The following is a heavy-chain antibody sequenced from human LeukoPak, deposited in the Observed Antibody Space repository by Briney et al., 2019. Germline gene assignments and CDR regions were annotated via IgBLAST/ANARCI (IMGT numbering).Heavy chain of an antibody. CDR3: ARVLPYGGNSIDY. CDR1: GGSISSYY. V-gene: IGHV4-59*01. J-gene: IGHJ4*02. CDR2: IYYSGST. D-gene: IGHD4-23*01. Sequence: SETLSLTCTVSGGSISSYYWSWIRQPPGKGLEWIGYIYYSGSTNYNPSLKSRVTISVDTSKNQFSLKLSSVTAADTAVYYCARVLPYGGNSIDYWGQGTLVTVSS.